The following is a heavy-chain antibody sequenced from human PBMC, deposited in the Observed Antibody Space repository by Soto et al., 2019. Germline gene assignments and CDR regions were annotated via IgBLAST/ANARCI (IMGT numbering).Heavy chain of an antibody. CDR2: VSGSGGKI. CDR3: AKDVESGWYEAFDY. CDR1: GFTFSSYA. D-gene: IGHD6-19*01. V-gene: IGHV3-23*01. J-gene: IGHJ4*02. Sequence: PGGSLRLSCAASGFTFSSYAMSWVRQAPGKGLEWVSAVSGSGGKIDYADSVKGRLTISRDTYKSTLSLQMYSLSAEDTAVYYCAKDVESGWYEAFDYWGPGTLITVSS.